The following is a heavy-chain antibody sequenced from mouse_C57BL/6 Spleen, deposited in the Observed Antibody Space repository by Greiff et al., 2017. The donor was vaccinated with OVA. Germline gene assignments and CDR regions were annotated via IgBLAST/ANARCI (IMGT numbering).Heavy chain of an antibody. CDR1: GYTFTSYG. V-gene: IGHV1-81*01. CDR3: ARSGDYGSSSWFAY. Sequence: VQLKESGAELARPGASVKLSCKASGYTFTSYGISWVKQSTGPGLAWIGALYPRSGNTYYNEKFKGKATLPADKSSSTAYMGLRSLTSEDSAVYFFARSGDYGSSSWFAYWGQGTLVTVSA. CDR2: LYPRSGNT. D-gene: IGHD1-1*01. J-gene: IGHJ3*01.